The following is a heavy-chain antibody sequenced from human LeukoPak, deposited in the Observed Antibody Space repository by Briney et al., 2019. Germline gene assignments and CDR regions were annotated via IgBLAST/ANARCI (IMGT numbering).Heavy chain of an antibody. CDR3: ASSSVRNYYDSSGFYYYYYYGMDV. V-gene: IGHV3-66*01. Sequence: GGSLRLSCAASGFTVSSNYMSWVRQAPGKGLEWVSVIYSGGSTYYADSVKGRFTISRDNSKNTLYLRMNSLRAEDTAVYYCASSSVRNYYDSSGFYYYYYYGMDVWGQGTTVTVSS. CDR1: GFTVSSNY. J-gene: IGHJ6*02. D-gene: IGHD3-22*01. CDR2: IYSGGST.